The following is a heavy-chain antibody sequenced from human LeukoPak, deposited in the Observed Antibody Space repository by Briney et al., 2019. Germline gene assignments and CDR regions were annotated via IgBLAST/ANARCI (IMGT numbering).Heavy chain of an antibody. Sequence: ESGPTLVKPTQTLTLTCTFSGFSLSTSGGGVGWIRQPPGKALEWLALIYWDDDKRYSPSLKSRLTITKDTSKNQVVLTMTNMDPVDTATYYCAHSLQFXQQLVPSYYYYYMDVWGKGTTVTVSS. D-gene: IGHD6-13*01. CDR2: IYWDDDK. V-gene: IGHV2-5*02. CDR3: AHSLQFXQQLVPSYYYYYMDV. CDR1: GFSLSTSGGG. J-gene: IGHJ6*03.